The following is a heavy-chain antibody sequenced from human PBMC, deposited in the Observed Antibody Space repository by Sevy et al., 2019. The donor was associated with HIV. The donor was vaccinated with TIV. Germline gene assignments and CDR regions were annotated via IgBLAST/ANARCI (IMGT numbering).Heavy chain of an antibody. J-gene: IGHJ6*02. Sequence: GGSLRLSCAASGFTFSSYWMSWVRQAPGKGLEWVANIKQDGSEKYYVDSLKGRFTISRENARNSLLLQMNSLRTEDTVVDYCARKTMIVVVRYYYYGMDVWGQGTTVTFSS. CDR3: ARKTMIVVVRYYYYGMDV. CDR1: GFTFSSYW. CDR2: IKQDGSEK. V-gene: IGHV3-7*01. D-gene: IGHD3-22*01.